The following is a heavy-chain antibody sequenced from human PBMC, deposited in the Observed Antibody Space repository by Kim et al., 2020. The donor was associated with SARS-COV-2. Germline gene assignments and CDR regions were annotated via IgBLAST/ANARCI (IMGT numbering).Heavy chain of an antibody. CDR2: TYYRSKWYN. V-gene: IGHV6-1*01. D-gene: IGHD3-10*01. Sequence: SQTLSLTCAISGDSVSSNSAAWNWIRQSPSRGLEWLGRTYYRSKWYNDYAVSVKSRITINPDTSKNQFSLQLNSVTPEDTAVYYCARDPRPGTGGSNWFDPWGQGTLVTVSS. J-gene: IGHJ5*02. CDR1: GDSVSSNSAA. CDR3: ARDPRPGTGGSNWFDP.